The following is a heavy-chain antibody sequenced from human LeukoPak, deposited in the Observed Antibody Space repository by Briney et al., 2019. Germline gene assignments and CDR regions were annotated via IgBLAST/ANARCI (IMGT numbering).Heavy chain of an antibody. CDR2: FSGGGGST. V-gene: IGHV3-23*01. J-gene: IGHJ4*02. D-gene: IGHD3-3*01. CDR1: GFTFSSYA. CDR3: AKEIDFWSGYYQPPDY. Sequence: GGSLRLSCAASGFTFSSYAMSWVRRAPGKGLEWVSAFSGGGGSTYYADSVKGRFTISRDNSKNTLYLQMNSLRAEDTAVYYCAKEIDFWSGYYQPPDYWGQGTLVTVSS.